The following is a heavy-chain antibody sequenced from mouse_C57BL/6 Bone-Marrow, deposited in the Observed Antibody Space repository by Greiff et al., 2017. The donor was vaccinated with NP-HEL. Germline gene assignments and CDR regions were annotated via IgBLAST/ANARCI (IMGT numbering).Heavy chain of an antibody. D-gene: IGHD1-1*01. J-gene: IGHJ4*01. CDR3: TRAVVAPYYAMDY. CDR2: IYPGNSDT. V-gene: IGHV1-5*01. Sequence: VQLQQSGTVLARPGASVKMSCKTSGYTFTSYWMHWVKQRPGQGLEWIGAIYPGNSDTSYNQKIKGKAKLTSVTSASTAYIELSSLTKEDSAVYYCTRAVVAPYYAMDYWGQRTSVTVSS. CDR1: GYTFTSYW.